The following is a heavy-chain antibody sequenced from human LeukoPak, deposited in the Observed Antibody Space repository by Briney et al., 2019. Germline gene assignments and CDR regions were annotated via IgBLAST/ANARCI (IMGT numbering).Heavy chain of an antibody. CDR2: ISSNGGST. V-gene: IGHV3-64D*09. D-gene: IGHD4-23*01. Sequence: PGGSLRLSCSASGFTFSSFAMHWVRQAPGKGLEYVSAISSNGGSTYYADTVKGRLTISRDNSKNPLFLQMSNLRAEDPAVYSCVLSGDYGGDYSYYRMDVWGQGTTVTVSS. CDR3: VLSGDYGGDYSYYRMDV. J-gene: IGHJ6*02. CDR1: GFTFSSFA.